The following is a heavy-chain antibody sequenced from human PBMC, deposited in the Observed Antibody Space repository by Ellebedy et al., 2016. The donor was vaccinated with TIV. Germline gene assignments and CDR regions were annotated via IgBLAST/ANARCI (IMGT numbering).Heavy chain of an antibody. Sequence: SETLSLXXTVSGGSISSYYWSWIRQPPGKGLEWIGYVYYTGSTYYNPSLKSRVTISVDTSKNQFSLKLSSVTAADTAVYHCARIAARYYGMDVWGQGTTVTVSS. V-gene: IGHV4-59*01. CDR1: GGSISSYY. J-gene: IGHJ6*02. D-gene: IGHD6-6*01. CDR2: VYYTGST. CDR3: ARIAARYYGMDV.